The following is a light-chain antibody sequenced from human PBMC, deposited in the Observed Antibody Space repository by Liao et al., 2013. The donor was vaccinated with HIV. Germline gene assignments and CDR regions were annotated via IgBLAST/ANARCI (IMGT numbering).Light chain of an antibody. J-gene: IGLJ3*02. V-gene: IGLV3-1*01. Sequence: SYELTQPPSVSVSPGQTASITCSGDNLVDKYACWYQQKPGQSPVLVIYQDNKRPSGIPERFSGSDSGNTATLTISGTQAMDEADYYCQAWDSSTVVFGGGTKLTVL. CDR3: QAWDSSTVV. CDR1: NLVDKY. CDR2: QDN.